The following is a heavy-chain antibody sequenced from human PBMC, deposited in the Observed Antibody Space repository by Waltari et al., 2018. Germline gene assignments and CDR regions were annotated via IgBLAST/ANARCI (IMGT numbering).Heavy chain of an antibody. CDR3: SRGSSSDS. CDR1: GFTFSDWY. CDR2: ISSGRAGLT. D-gene: IGHD2-2*01. Sequence: QVQLVESGGGLVRPGGSLSLSCAASGFTFSDWYMAWIRQAPGKGLEWVSSISSGRAGLTYYADSVKGRFTISRDNAKNSLHLQMNSLRAEDTAVYYCSRGSSSDSWGQGTLVTVS. V-gene: IGHV3-11*01. J-gene: IGHJ4*02.